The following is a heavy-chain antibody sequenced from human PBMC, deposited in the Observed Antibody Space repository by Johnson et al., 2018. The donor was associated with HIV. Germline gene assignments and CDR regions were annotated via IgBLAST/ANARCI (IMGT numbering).Heavy chain of an antibody. D-gene: IGHD4-23*01. CDR2: ISSSGGST. CDR1: GFTFSDYY. J-gene: IGHJ3*02. Sequence: QVQLVESGGGLVKPGGSLRLSCAASGFTFSDYYMSWIRQAPGKGLEWVSYISSSGGSTYYADSVKGRFTISRDNSKNTLYLQMNSLRAEDTAVYYCARAKSTVVLHDAFDIWGQGTMVTVSS. CDR3: ARAKSTVVLHDAFDI. V-gene: IGHV3-11*01.